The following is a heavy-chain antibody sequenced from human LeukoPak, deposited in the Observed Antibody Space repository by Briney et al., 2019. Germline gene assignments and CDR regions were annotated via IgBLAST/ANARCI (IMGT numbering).Heavy chain of an antibody. CDR2: ISGSGGST. V-gene: IGHV3-23*01. CDR1: GLTFGSNP. Sequence: GGSLKLSGAASGLTFGSNPMSWVRKAPGKGLEWVSAISGSGGSTYYADSEKGRFTISRDNSKNTLYLQMNSLRAEDTAVYYCAKDGGYYYGPRYYFDYWGQGTLVTVSS. J-gene: IGHJ4*02. D-gene: IGHD3-10*01. CDR3: AKDGGYYYGPRYYFDY.